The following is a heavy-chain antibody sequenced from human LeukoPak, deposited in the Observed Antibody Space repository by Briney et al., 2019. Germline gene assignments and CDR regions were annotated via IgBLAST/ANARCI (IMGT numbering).Heavy chain of an antibody. J-gene: IGHJ4*02. CDR1: GGPISSYY. V-gene: IGHV4-59*01. CDR2: IYYSGST. CDR3: ARGEGDY. Sequence: SETLSLTCTVSGGPISSYYWSWIRQPPGKGLEWIGYIYYSGSTNYNPSLKSRVTISVDTSKNQFSLKLSSVTAADTAVYYCARGEGDYWGQGTLVTVSS.